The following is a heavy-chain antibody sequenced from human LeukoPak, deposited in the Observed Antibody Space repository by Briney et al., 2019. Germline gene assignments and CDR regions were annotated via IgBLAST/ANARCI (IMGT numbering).Heavy chain of an antibody. CDR2: IYNSGST. CDR1: GDSISIYY. V-gene: IGHV4-59*01. Sequence: SETLSLTCSVSGDSISIYYWSWIRQPPGKGLEWIGYIYNSGSTNYNPSLKSRVTISVDTSKNQFSLKLTSVTAADTAVYYCAKDRLDLVVFDYWGQGTLVTVSS. J-gene: IGHJ4*02. CDR3: AKDRLDLVVFDY. D-gene: IGHD2-2*03.